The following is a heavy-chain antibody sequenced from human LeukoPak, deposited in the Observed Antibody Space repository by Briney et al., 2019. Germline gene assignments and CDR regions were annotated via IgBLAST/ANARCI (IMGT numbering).Heavy chain of an antibody. Sequence: GGSLRLSCAASGFXFSSYAMTWVRQAPGKGQEWVSAISGSGSNTYYADSVKGRFTISRDNSKNTLYLQMNSLRADDTAVYYCAKGNGDYAIHPDYWGQGTLVTVSS. CDR2: ISGSGSNT. CDR3: AKGNGDYAIHPDY. V-gene: IGHV3-23*01. CDR1: GFXFSSYA. J-gene: IGHJ4*02. D-gene: IGHD4-17*01.